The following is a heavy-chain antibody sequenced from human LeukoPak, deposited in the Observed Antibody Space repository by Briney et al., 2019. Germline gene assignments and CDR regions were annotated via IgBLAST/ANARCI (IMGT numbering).Heavy chain of an antibody. V-gene: IGHV1-18*01. CDR1: GYTFTSYG. CDR3: ASGKEQLVRREGLN. CDR2: ISAYNGNT. Sequence: GASVKVSCKASGYTFTSYGISWVRQAPGQGLEWMGWISAYNGNTNYAQKLQGRVTMTTDTSTSTAYMELSRLRSDDTAVYYCASGKEQLVRREGLNWGQGTLVTVSS. D-gene: IGHD6-13*01. J-gene: IGHJ4*02.